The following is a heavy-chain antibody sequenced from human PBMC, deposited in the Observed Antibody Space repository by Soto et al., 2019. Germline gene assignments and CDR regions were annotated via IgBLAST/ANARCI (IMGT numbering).Heavy chain of an antibody. CDR3: AKGPYYDFWSGYYVGYFDY. Sequence: QPGGSLRLSCAASGFTFSSYAMSWVRQAPGKGLEWVSAISGSGGSTYYADSVKGRFTISRDNSKNTLYLQMNSLRAEDTAVYYCAKGPYYDFWSGYYVGYFDYWGQGTLVTVSS. CDR2: ISGSGGST. D-gene: IGHD3-3*01. J-gene: IGHJ4*02. CDR1: GFTFSSYA. V-gene: IGHV3-23*01.